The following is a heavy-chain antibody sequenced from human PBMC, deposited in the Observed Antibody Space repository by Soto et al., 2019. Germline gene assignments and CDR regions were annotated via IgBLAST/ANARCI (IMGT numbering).Heavy chain of an antibody. CDR1: GFPFSDYY. CDR3: ARRRPTGYYNY. J-gene: IGHJ4*02. V-gene: IGHV3-11*05. CDR2: IGSSSSYT. Sequence: QVQLVESGGDLVKPGGSLRLSCAASGFPFSDYYMSWIRQAPGEGLEWVSSIGSSSSYTNYADSVKGRFTISRDNAKNSLYLQMNSLRAEDTAVYYCARRRPTGYYNYLGQGPLVSVSA. D-gene: IGHD3-9*01.